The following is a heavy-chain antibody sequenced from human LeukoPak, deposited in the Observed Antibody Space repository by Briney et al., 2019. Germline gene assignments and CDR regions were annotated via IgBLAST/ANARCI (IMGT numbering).Heavy chain of an antibody. V-gene: IGHV1-2*02. CDR1: GYTFTGYY. D-gene: IGHD6-13*01. CDR2: INPNSGGT. CDR3: ARGSSSWSYYMDV. J-gene: IGHJ6*03. Sequence: ASVKVSCKASGYTFTGYYLHWVRQAPGQGLEWMGWINPNSGGTNYAQKFQGRVTMTRDTSICTAYMELSRLRSDDTAVYYCARGSSSWSYYMDVWGKGTTVTVSS.